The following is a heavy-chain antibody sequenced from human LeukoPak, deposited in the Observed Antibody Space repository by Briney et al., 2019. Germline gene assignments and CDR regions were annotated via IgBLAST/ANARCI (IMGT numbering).Heavy chain of an antibody. CDR2: IYYSGST. CDR1: GGSISSYY. J-gene: IGHJ4*02. Sequence: SETLSLTCTVSGGSISSYYWSWIRQPPGKGLEWIGYIYYSGSTNYNPSLKSRVTISVDTSKNQFSLKLSSVTAADTAVYYCARRFSGAYAFDIWGQGTLVTVSS. D-gene: IGHD3-16*01. V-gene: IGHV4-59*01. CDR3: ARRFSGAYAFDI.